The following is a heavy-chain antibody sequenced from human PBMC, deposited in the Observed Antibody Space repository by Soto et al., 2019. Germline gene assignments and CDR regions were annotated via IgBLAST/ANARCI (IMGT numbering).Heavy chain of an antibody. CDR1: GGTFSSYA. V-gene: IGHV1-69*13. CDR3: ARDIGYYYDSSGYSTGGAPLPNDY. Sequence: SVKVSCKASGGTFSSYAISWVRQAPGQGLEWMGGIIPIFGTANYAQKFQGRVTITADESTSTAYMELSSLRSEDTAVYYCARDIGYYYDSSGYSTGGAPLPNDYWGQ. D-gene: IGHD3-22*01. CDR2: IIPIFGTA. J-gene: IGHJ4*01.